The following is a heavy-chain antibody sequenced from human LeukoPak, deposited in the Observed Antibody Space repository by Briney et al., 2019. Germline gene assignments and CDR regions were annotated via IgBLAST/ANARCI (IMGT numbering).Heavy chain of an antibody. CDR3: ARVSSGQDGMDV. V-gene: IGHV1-69*02. Sequence: ASVKVSCKASGGTFSSYTISWVRQALGQGLEWMGRIIPILGIANYAQKFQGRVTITADKSTSTAYMELSSLRSEDTAVYYCARVSSGQDGMDVWGQGTTVTVSS. CDR2: IIPILGIA. D-gene: IGHD3-22*01. CDR1: GGTFSSYT. J-gene: IGHJ6*02.